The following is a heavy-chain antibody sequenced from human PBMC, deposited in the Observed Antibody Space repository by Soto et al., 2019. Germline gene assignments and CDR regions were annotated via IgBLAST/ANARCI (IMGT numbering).Heavy chain of an antibody. D-gene: IGHD2-2*01. Sequence: GGSLRLSCAASGFTFSSYWMSWVRQAPGKGLEWVANIKQDGSENYYVDSVKGRFTISRDNAQNSLFLQMNSLRAEDTAVYFCARDNVVPSANFDFWGQGTLVTVSS. CDR3: ARDNVVPSANFDF. V-gene: IGHV3-7*01. J-gene: IGHJ4*02. CDR1: GFTFSSYW. CDR2: IKQDGSEN.